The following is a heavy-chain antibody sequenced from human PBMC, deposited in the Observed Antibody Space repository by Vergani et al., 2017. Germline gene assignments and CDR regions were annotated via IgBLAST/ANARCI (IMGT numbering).Heavy chain of an antibody. D-gene: IGHD1-26*01. J-gene: IGHJ4*02. CDR1: GGSISSSSYY. CDR2: IYYSGST. CDR3: ARHRSVGARLFDY. V-gene: IGHV4-39*01. Sequence: QLQLQESGPGLVKPSETLSLTCTVSGGSISSSSYYWGWIRQPPGKGLEWIGRIYYSGSTYYNPSLKSRVTISVDTSKNQFSLKLSSVTAADKAVYYCARHRSVGARLFDYWGQGTLVTVSS.